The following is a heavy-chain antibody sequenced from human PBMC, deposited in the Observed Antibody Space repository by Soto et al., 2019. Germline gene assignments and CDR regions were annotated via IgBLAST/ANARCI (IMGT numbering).Heavy chain of an antibody. CDR3: ARLDKVMVKPFDY. CDR2: IYYSGTT. CDR1: GGSISSSSIY. Sequence: QLQLHESGPGLVKPSETLSLTCTVSGGSISSSSIYWGWIRQPPGKGLEWIATIYYSGTTFYSPSLKSRVTMSVDTSQNQFSLKLSSVTAADTAVYYCARLDKVMVKPFDYWGQGTLVTVSS. V-gene: IGHV4-39*01. D-gene: IGHD5-18*01. J-gene: IGHJ4*02.